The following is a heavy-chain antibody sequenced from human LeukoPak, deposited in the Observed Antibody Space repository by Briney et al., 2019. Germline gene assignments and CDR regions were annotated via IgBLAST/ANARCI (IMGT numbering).Heavy chain of an antibody. J-gene: IGHJ5*02. Sequence: SETLSLTCAVYGGSFSGYYWSWIRQPPGKGLEWIGEINHSGSTNYNPSLKSRVTISVDTSKNQFSLKLSSVTAADTAVYYCARGRRRGTREFDPRGQGTLVTVSS. CDR2: INHSGST. CDR1: GGSFSGYY. CDR3: ARGRRRGTREFDP. V-gene: IGHV4-34*01. D-gene: IGHD1-1*01.